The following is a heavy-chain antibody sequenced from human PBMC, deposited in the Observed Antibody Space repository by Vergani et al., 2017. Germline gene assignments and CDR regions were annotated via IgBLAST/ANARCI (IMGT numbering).Heavy chain of an antibody. CDR3: ASSSRENWFDP. J-gene: IGHJ5*02. Sequence: GGVVQPGRSLRLSCAASGFTFSSYGMHWVRQAPGKGLEWVAVISYDGSNKYYADSVKGRFTISRDNSKNTLYLQMNSLRAEDTAVYYCASSSRENWFDPWGQGTLVTVSS. CDR2: ISYDGSNK. D-gene: IGHD1-26*01. CDR1: GFTFSSYG. V-gene: IGHV3-30*03.